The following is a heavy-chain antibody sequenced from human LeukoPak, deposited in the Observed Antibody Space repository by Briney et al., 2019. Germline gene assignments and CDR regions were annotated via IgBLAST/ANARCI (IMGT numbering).Heavy chain of an antibody. V-gene: IGHV3-15*07. CDR2: IRSNSDGGTI. D-gene: IGHD3-22*01. CDR1: GFTISNAC. Sequence: GGSLRLSCATSGFTISNACRIWVRQDPGKGLEWVGRIRSNSDGGTIDYAAPVKGRFTLSRDDSKTTLYLQMNSLQTEDTAVYYCATDFYDSTWGQGTLVTVSS. CDR3: ATDFYDST. J-gene: IGHJ5*02.